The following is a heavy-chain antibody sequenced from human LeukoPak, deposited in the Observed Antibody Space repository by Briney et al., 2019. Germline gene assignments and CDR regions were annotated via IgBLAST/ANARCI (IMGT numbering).Heavy chain of an antibody. Sequence: GGSLRLSCAASGFTFSSYSMNWVRQAPGKGLEWVSSISSSSYIYYADSVKGRFTISRDNAKNSLYLQMNSLRAEDTAVYYCAARRIVGASSFDYWGQGTLVTVSS. D-gene: IGHD1-26*01. CDR2: ISSSSYI. CDR3: AARRIVGASSFDY. V-gene: IGHV3-21*01. J-gene: IGHJ4*02. CDR1: GFTFSSYS.